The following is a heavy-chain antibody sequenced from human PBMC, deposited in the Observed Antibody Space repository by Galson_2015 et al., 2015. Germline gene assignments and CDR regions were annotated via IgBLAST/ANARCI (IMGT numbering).Heavy chain of an antibody. J-gene: IGHJ5*02. CDR1: GDSVSSNSAA. Sequence: CAISGDSVSSNSAAWNWIRQSPSRGLEWLGRTYYRSKWYDGYAVSVKSRITINPDTSKNQFSLQLSSVTPEDTAVYYCVRVSGGGDSCYSLSGRGCWFDPWGQGTLVTVSS. D-gene: IGHD2-15*01. CDR2: TYYRSKWYD. V-gene: IGHV6-1*01. CDR3: VRVSGGGDSCYSLSGRGCWFDP.